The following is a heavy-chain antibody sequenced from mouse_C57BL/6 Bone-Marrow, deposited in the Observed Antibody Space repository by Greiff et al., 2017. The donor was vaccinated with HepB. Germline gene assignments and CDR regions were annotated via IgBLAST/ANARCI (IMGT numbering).Heavy chain of an antibody. CDR3: GRGITTDPYYFDY. Sequence: VQLQQSGAELAKPVASVKLSCKASGYTFTSYWMHWVKQRPGQGLEWIGYINPSSGYTKYNQKFKDKATLTADKSSSTAYMQLSSLTYEDSAVYYCGRGITTDPYYFDYWGQGTTLTVSS. J-gene: IGHJ2*01. CDR2: INPSSGYT. CDR1: GYTFTSYW. D-gene: IGHD1-1*01. V-gene: IGHV1-7*01.